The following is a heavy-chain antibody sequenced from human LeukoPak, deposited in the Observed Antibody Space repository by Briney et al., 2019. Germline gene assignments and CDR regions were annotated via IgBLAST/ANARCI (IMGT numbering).Heavy chain of an antibody. J-gene: IGHJ4*02. D-gene: IGHD3-22*01. Sequence: GESLKISSKGSGYSFTSYWIGWVRQMPGKGLEWMGIIYPGDSDTRYSPSFQGQVTISADKSISTAYLQWSSLKASDTAMYYCARRIQYYYDSSGLSDYFDYWGQGTLVTVSS. CDR3: ARRIQYYYDSSGLSDYFDY. CDR1: GYSFTSYW. CDR2: IYPGDSDT. V-gene: IGHV5-51*01.